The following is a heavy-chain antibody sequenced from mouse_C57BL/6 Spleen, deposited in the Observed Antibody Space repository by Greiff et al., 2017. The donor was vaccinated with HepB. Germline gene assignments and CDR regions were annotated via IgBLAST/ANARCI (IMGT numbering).Heavy chain of an antibody. CDR1: GFTFSSYA. J-gene: IGHJ4*01. CDR2: ISDGGSYT. V-gene: IGHV5-4*01. Sequence: EVHLVESGGGLVKPGGSLKLSCAASGFTFSSYAMSWVRQTPEKRLEWVATISDGGSYTYYPDNVKGRFTISRDNAKNNLYLQMSHLKSEDTAMYYCARDGGYDGLYAMDYWGQGTSVTVSS. CDR3: ARDGGYDGLYAMDY. D-gene: IGHD2-3*01.